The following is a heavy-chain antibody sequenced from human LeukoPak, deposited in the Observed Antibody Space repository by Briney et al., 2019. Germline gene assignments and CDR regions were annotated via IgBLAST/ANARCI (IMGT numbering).Heavy chain of an antibody. J-gene: IGHJ6*01. Sequence: SETLSLICTIPGGPVSRRRYYVSWIRHTPGKGLERIGYNYYSGSNNHNPSLKSRVAISVDTYRKRCYLKLSSVTAADTAVYYCARRLVPPAMAHVGFYYFGMEGRGKGTTVTVSS. D-gene: IGHD2-2*01. CDR1: GGPVSRRRYY. CDR2: NYYSGSN. V-gene: IGHV4-61*01. CDR3: ARRLVPPAMAHVGFYYFGMEG.